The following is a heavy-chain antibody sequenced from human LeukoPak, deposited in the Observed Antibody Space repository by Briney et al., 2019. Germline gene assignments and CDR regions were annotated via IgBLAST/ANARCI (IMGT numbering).Heavy chain of an antibody. CDR3: ARDGYGDPLLGP. Sequence: GASVKVSFKASGYTFTSYYMHWVRQAPGQGLEWMGIINPSGGSTSYAQKFQGRVTMTRDTSTSTVYMELSSLRSEDTAVYYCARDGYGDPLLGPWGQGTLVTVSS. CDR2: INPSGGST. J-gene: IGHJ5*02. V-gene: IGHV1-46*01. CDR1: GYTFTSYY. D-gene: IGHD4-17*01.